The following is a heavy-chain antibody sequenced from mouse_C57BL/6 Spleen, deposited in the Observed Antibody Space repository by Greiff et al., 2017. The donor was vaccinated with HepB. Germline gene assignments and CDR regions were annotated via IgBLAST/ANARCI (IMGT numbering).Heavy chain of an antibody. D-gene: IGHD2-3*01. V-gene: IGHV1-62-3*01. CDR1: GYTFTSYW. CDR3: ARGGAHALYYYAMDY. CDR2: IDPNSGGT. J-gene: IGHJ4*01. Sequence: QVQLQQPGAELVKPGASVKLSCKASGYTFTSYWMHWVKQRPGRGLEWIGRIDPNSGGTKYNEKFKSKATLTVDKPSSTAYMQLSSLTSEDYAVYSCARGGAHALYYYAMDYWGQGTSVTVSS.